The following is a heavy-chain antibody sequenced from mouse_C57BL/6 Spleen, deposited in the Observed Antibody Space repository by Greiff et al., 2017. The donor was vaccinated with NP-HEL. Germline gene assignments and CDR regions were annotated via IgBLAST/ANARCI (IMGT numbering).Heavy chain of an antibody. CDR2: IWRGGST. CDR1: GFSLTSYG. CDR3: AKDSDYYGPYWYFDV. J-gene: IGHJ1*03. Sequence: QVQLKESGPGLVQPSQSLSITCTVSGFSLTSYGVHWVRQSPGKGLEWLGVIWRGGSTDYNAAFMSRLSITKDNSKSQVFFKMNSLQADDTAIYYCAKDSDYYGPYWYFDVWGTGTTVTVSS. D-gene: IGHD1-1*01. V-gene: IGHV2-5*01.